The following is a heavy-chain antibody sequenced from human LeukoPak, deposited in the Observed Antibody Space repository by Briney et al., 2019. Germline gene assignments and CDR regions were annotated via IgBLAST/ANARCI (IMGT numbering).Heavy chain of an antibody. CDR3: ARAGVAGTFYFDY. J-gene: IGHJ4*02. Sequence: ASVKVSCKASGYTFTGSYMHWVRQAPGQGLEWMGRINPNSGGTNYAQKFQGRVTMTRDTSISTAYMELSRLRSDDTAVYYCARAGVAGTFYFDYWGQGTLVTVSS. D-gene: IGHD6-19*01. CDR1: GYTFTGSY. CDR2: INPNSGGT. V-gene: IGHV1-2*06.